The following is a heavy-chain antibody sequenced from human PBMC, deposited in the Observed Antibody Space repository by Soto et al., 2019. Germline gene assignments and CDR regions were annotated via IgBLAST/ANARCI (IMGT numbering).Heavy chain of an antibody. J-gene: IGHJ4*02. CDR1: GFMFSDYG. CDR2: IHPTGANT. V-gene: IGHV3-23*01. D-gene: IGHD2-8*02. CDR3: AKDPSTGAPDF. Sequence: LRLSCAAAGFMFSDYGMSWVRQAPGKGLQWVATIHPTGANTHYAESVRGRFTISRDNSRDTLYLQMNSLRAEDTAVYYCAKDPSTGAPDFWGQGAQVTVSS.